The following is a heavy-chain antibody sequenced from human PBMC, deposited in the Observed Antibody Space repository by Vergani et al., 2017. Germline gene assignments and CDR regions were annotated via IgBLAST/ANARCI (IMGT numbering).Heavy chain of an antibody. D-gene: IGHD6-19*01. CDR2: IHYSENT. Sequence: QVKLQESGPGLVKPSETLSLTCAVSGYSISSGYYWGWIRQPPGKGLEWIGSIHYSENTNYNPSLKTRVTISVDTSKNQFSLTLTSVTAADTAVYYCASDTHSGQRADRWGQGILVTVTS. J-gene: IGHJ5*02. CDR3: ASDTHSGQRADR. CDR1: GYSISSGYY. V-gene: IGHV4-61*01.